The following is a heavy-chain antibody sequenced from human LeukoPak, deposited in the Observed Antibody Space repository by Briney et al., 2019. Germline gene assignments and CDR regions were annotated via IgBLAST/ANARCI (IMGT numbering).Heavy chain of an antibody. CDR1: GGSISSGDYY. CDR2: IYYSGST. V-gene: IGHV4-30-4*08. J-gene: IGHJ4*02. Sequence: PSQTLSLTCTVSGGSISSGDYYWSWIRQPPGKGLEWIGYIYYSGSTYYNPSLKSRVTILIDASKNQFSLRLSSVTAADTAVYYCTQGGELMNYWGQGTLVTVSS. D-gene: IGHD3-16*01. CDR3: TQGGELMNY.